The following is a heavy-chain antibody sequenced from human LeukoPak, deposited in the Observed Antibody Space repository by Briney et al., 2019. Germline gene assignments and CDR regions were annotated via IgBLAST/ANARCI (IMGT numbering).Heavy chain of an antibody. CDR2: INWNGATT. J-gene: IGHJ3*01. CDR1: GFTFDDYG. CDR3: ARDHNTLLVVDRGFEV. Sequence: PGGSLRLSSAASGFTFDDYGMSWVRQAPGKGLEWVSGINWNGATTTYADSVKGRFTISRDNAKNSLYLQMNSLRAEDTAFYYCARDHNTLLVVDRGFEVWGQGTTVTVSS. D-gene: IGHD3-22*01. V-gene: IGHV3-20*03.